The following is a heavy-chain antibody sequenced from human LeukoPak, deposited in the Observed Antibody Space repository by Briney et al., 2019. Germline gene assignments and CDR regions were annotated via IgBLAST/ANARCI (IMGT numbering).Heavy chain of an antibody. V-gene: IGHV4-39*02. CDR3: ARERYSSSRRPYYYYYYGMDV. J-gene: IGHJ6*02. Sequence: SETLSLTCTVSGGSISTTSYYWGWIRQPPGKGLEWIGSMYYSGNTYYNPSLRSRVTISVDTSKNQFSLNLSSVTAADTAVYYCARERYSSSRRPYYYYYYGMDVWGQGTTVTVSS. D-gene: IGHD6-13*01. CDR2: MYYSGNT. CDR1: GGSISTTSYY.